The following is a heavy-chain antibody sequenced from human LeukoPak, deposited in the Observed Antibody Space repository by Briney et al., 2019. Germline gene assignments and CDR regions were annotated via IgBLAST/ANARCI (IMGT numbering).Heavy chain of an antibody. V-gene: IGHV3-74*01. CDR1: GFTFSTSW. CDR3: AKDNDDGLVNSYGMDV. CDR2: INCDGRST. D-gene: IGHD4/OR15-4a*01. Sequence: GGSLRLSCAASGFTFSTSWMHWVRQVPGKGLVWVSRINCDGRSTDYADSVKGRFTISRDNSKNTLYLQMNSLRTEDTAMYYCAKDNDDGLVNSYGMDVWGQGTTVTVSS. J-gene: IGHJ6*02.